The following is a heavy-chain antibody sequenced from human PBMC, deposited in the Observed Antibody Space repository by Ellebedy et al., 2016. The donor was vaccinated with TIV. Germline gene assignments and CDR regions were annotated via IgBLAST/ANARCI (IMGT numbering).Heavy chain of an antibody. V-gene: IGHV4-59*08. J-gene: IGHJ3*02. D-gene: IGHD2-15*01. CDR1: GGSISSYY. CDR3: ARHSPLPYCSGGSCYRNDAFDI. CDR2: IYYSGST. Sequence: SETLSLTXTVSGGSISSYYWSWLRQPPGKGLEWIGYIYYSGSTNYNPSLKSRVTISVDTSKNQFSLKLSSVTAADTAVYYCARHSPLPYCSGGSCYRNDAFDIWGQGTMVTVSS.